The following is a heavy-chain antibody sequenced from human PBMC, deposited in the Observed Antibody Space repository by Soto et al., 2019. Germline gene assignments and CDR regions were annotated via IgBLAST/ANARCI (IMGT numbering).Heavy chain of an antibody. D-gene: IGHD6-13*01. J-gene: IGHJ5*02. CDR1: GDSISSYY. Sequence: SETLSLTCTVSGDSISSYYWSWIRQPPGKGLEWIGYIYYSGSTNYNPSLKSRVTISVDTSKNQFSLKLSSVTAADTAVYYCARGGSSWHDPWFDPWGQGTLVTVSS. CDR3: ARGGSSWHDPWFDP. CDR2: IYYSGST. V-gene: IGHV4-59*01.